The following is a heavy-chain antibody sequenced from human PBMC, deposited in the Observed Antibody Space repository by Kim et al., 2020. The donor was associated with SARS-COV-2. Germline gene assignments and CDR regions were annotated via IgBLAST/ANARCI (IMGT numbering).Heavy chain of an antibody. CDR1: GGTFSSYA. CDR2: IIPILGIA. J-gene: IGHJ4*02. Sequence: SVKVSCKASGGTFSSYAISWVRQAPGQGLEWMGRIIPILGIANYAQKFQGRVTITADKSTSTAYMELSSLRSEDTAVYYCASSLKEVGSYILLRYYFDYWGQGTLVTVSS. V-gene: IGHV1-69*04. D-gene: IGHD2-15*01. CDR3: ASSLKEVGSYILLRYYFDY.